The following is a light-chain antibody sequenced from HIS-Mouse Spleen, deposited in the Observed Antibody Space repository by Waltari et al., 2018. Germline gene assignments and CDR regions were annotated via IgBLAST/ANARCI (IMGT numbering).Light chain of an antibody. CDR1: ISSVGGYNY. J-gene: IGLJ3*02. CDR2: DVS. CDR3: CSYAGSYGV. Sequence: QSALTQPRSVSGSPGQSVTISFTGTISSVGGYNYAPLYQQHPRKAPKPLTYDVSKRPSGVPDRFSGSKSGNTASLTISGLQAEDEADYYCCSYAGSYGVFGGGTKLTVL. V-gene: IGLV2-11*01.